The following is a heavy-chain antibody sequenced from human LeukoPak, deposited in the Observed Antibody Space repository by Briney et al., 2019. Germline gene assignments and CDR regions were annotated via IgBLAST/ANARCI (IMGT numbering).Heavy chain of an antibody. J-gene: IGHJ4*02. D-gene: IGHD2-15*01. V-gene: IGHV3-23*01. CDR1: GFTFSSYA. Sequence: GGSLRLSCAASGFTFSSYAMSWVRQAPGKGLEWVSAISGSGGSTYYADSVKGRFTISRGNSKNTLYLQMNSLRAEDTAVYCCAKAPSPYCSGGTCYPLDYWGQGTLVTVSS. CDR2: ISGSGGST. CDR3: AKAPSPYCSGGTCYPLDY.